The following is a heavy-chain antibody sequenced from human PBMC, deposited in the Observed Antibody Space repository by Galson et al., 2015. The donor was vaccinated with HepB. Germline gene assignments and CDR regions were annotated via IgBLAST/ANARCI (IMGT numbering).Heavy chain of an antibody. CDR3: ARAPTTIDPYYYYGMDV. J-gene: IGHJ6*02. Sequence: SLRLSCAASGFTFSSYWMHWVRQAPGKGLVWVSRINSDGSSTSYADSVKGRFTISRDNAKNTLYLQMNSLRAEDTAVYYCARAPTTIDPYYYYGMDVWGQGTTVTVSS. V-gene: IGHV3-74*01. D-gene: IGHD5-12*01. CDR1: GFTFSSYW. CDR2: INSDGSST.